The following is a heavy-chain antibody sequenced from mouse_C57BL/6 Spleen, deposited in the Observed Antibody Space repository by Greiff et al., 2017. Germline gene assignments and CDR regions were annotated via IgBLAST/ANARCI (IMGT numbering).Heavy chain of an antibody. J-gene: IGHJ2*01. CDR1: GFTFSSYG. V-gene: IGHV5-6*01. CDR3: ARHELGQNFDY. Sequence: EVKLVESGGDLVKPGGSLKLSCAASGFTFSSYGMSWVRQTPDKRLEWVATISSGGSYTYYPDSVKGRFTISRDNAKNTLYLQMSSLKSEDTAMYYCARHELGQNFDYWGQGTTLTVSS. CDR2: ISSGGSYT. D-gene: IGHD4-1*01.